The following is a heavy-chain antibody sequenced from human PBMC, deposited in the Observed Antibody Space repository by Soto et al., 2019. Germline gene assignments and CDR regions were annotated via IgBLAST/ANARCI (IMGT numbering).Heavy chain of an antibody. J-gene: IGHJ4*02. V-gene: IGHV3-33*01. CDR2: IWYDGSNK. Sequence: QVQLVESGGGVVQPGRSLRLSCAASGFTFSSYGMHWFRLAQGKGLEWVAVIWYDGSNKYYADSVKGRFTISRDNSKNTLYLQMNSLRAEDTAVYYCARDGYCSGGSCYTVPVFDYWGQGTLVIVSS. D-gene: IGHD2-15*01. CDR3: ARDGYCSGGSCYTVPVFDY. CDR1: GFTFSSYG.